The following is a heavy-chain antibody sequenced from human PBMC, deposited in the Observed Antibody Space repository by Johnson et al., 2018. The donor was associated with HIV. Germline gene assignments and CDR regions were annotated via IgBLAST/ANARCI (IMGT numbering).Heavy chain of an antibody. D-gene: IGHD3-3*01. CDR2: ISSSGTTV. J-gene: IGHJ3*02. CDR3: ARGRTVVSVFDI. Sequence: VQLVESGGGLVKPGGSLRLSCAASGFTFSDYYMSWIRQTPGKGLEWVSYISSSGTTVYSADSVKGRFTISRDNSKNTLSLQMNSLRAEDTAVYYCARGRTVVSVFDIWGQGTMVTVSS. CDR1: GFTFSDYY. V-gene: IGHV3-11*04.